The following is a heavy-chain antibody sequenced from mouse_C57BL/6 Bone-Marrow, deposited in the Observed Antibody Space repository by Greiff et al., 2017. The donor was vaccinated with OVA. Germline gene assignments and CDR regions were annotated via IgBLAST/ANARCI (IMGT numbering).Heavy chain of an antibody. V-gene: IGHV14-4*01. CDR2: IDPETGDT. CDR1: GFNIKDDY. CDR3: TTGNWDDY. D-gene: IGHD4-1*01. J-gene: IGHJ2*01. Sequence: VQLKQSGAELVRPGASVKLSCTASGFNIKDDYMPWVKQRPEQGLEWIGWIDPETGDTEYASKFQGKATIPADTSSNTAYLQLSSLTSEDTAVYYCTTGNWDDYWGQGTTLTVSS.